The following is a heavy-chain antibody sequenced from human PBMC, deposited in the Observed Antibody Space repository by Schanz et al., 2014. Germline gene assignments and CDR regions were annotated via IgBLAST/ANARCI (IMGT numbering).Heavy chain of an antibody. D-gene: IGHD3-3*01. CDR2: ISAYNGNM. J-gene: IGHJ4*02. CDR3: ARKGMPPIWSGYPYCFDF. Sequence: QVQLVQSGAEVKNPGASVKVSCKTSGYSFNLFGVSWVRQAPGQGLEWMGWISAYNGNMNYAPKFQGRVTMTTDTSTSTAYMELRSLRSDAAAVYYCARKGMPPIWSGYPYCFDFWGQGTLVTVSS. CDR1: GYSFNLFG. V-gene: IGHV1-18*04.